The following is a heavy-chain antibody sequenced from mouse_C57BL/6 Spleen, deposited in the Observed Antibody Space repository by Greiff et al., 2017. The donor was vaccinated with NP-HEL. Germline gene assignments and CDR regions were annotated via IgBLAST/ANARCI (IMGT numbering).Heavy chain of an antibody. Sequence: QVQLQQPGAELVKPGASVKLSCKASGYTFTSYWMQWVKQRPGQGLEWIGEIDPSDSYTNYNQKFKGKATLTVDTSSSTAYMQLSSLTSEDSAVYYCLLWPFAYWGHGTLVTVSA. CDR2: IDPSDSYT. D-gene: IGHD2-10*01. CDR1: GYTFTSYW. V-gene: IGHV1-50*01. J-gene: IGHJ3*01. CDR3: LLWPFAY.